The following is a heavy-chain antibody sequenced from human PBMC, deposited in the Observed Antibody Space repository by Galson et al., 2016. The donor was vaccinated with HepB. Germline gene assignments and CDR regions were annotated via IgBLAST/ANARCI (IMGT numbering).Heavy chain of an antibody. D-gene: IGHD1-26*01. Sequence: SLRLSCAVSGFTFRKYAMHWVRQAPGKGLEWVAVISDDSSHIYYTDSVKGRFTISRDNSRNTLYLQMNSLRPEDTALYYCAGGRQRSSFGRDPWGQGTLVTVSS. CDR3: AGGRQRSSFGRDP. J-gene: IGHJ5*02. CDR2: ISDDSSHI. V-gene: IGHV3-30-3*01. CDR1: GFTFRKYA.